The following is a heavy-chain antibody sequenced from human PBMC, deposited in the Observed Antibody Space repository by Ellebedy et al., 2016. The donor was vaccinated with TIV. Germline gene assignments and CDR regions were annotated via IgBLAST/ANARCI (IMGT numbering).Heavy chain of an antibody. V-gene: IGHV3-23*01. Sequence: GESLKISXAASGFIFSNCAMSWVRQAPGKGLEWVSVISGRGGSTYYADSVKGRLTISRDNSKNTLYLQMNSLRAEDTAVYYCAKDNYADYDHFDYWGQGTLVTVPS. CDR3: AKDNYADYDHFDY. CDR2: ISGRGGST. CDR1: GFIFSNCA. D-gene: IGHD4/OR15-4a*01. J-gene: IGHJ4*02.